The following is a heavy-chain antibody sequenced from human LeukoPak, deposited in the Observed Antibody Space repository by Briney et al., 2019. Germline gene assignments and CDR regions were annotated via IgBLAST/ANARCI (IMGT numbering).Heavy chain of an antibody. CDR3: ARESAAAGTEYYYFYYYMDV. Sequence: SETLSLTCAVYGGTFRGYSWTWIRQSPGKGLEWIGRIYTSGSTNYNPSLKSRVTISVDTSKNQFSLKLSSVTAADTAVYFCARESAAAGTEYYYFYYYMDVWGKGTTVTISS. CDR2: IYTSGST. V-gene: IGHV4-4*08. D-gene: IGHD6-13*01. J-gene: IGHJ6*03. CDR1: GGTFRGYS.